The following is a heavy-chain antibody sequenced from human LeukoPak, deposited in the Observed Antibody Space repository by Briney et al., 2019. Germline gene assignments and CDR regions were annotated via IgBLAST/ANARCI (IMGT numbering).Heavy chain of an antibody. Sequence: SETLSLTCSVTGGSISHGPHFWGWLRQTPGEALEGVGSVYETGSTYYTPSLQSRVTLSIDASKSQLSLRLTAVTTADTAIYFCARSAFFYGSGRGWFDTWGPGTLVSVSS. CDR3: ARSAFFYGSGRGWFDT. J-gene: IGHJ5*02. V-gene: IGHV4-39*07. CDR1: GGSISHGPHF. CDR2: VYETGST. D-gene: IGHD3-10*01.